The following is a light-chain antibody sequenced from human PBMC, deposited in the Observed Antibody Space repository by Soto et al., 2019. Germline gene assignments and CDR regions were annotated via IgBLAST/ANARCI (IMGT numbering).Light chain of an antibody. V-gene: IGLV2-14*01. CDR3: SSFTTTSSHD. J-gene: IGLJ1*01. Sequence: QSALTQPASLSGSPGQSITISCTGTSSDIGAYDYVSWFQQHPGKAPKLMISEVNNRPSGDSNRFSGSKSGTTAYLTISGLQVEDEAEYFCSSFTTTSSHDFGTGTKVTVL. CDR1: SSDIGAYDY. CDR2: EVN.